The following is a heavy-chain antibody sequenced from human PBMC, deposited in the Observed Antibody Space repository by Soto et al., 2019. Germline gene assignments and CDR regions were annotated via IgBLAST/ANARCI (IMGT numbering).Heavy chain of an antibody. J-gene: IGHJ6*02. CDR2: IIPIFGTA. CDR1: GGTFSSYA. CDR3: VLVVPAASPPYYYYGMDV. D-gene: IGHD2-2*01. V-gene: IGHV1-69*13. Sequence: SEKVSCKASGGTFSSYAISWVRQAPGQGLEWMGGIIPIFGTANYAQKFQGRVTITADESTSTAYMELSSLRSEDTAVYYCVLVVPAASPPYYYYGMDVWGQGTTVTVSS.